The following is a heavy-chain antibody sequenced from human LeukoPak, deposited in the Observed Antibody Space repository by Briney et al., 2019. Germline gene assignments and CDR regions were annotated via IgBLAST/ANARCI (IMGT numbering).Heavy chain of an antibody. J-gene: IGHJ4*02. D-gene: IGHD4-23*01. V-gene: IGHV3-30*18. CDR3: AKGTTVVTPNY. Sequence: GGSLRLSCAASGFTFSSYGMHWVRQAPGKGLEWVAVISYDGSNKYYADSVKGRFTISRDNSKNTLYLQMNSLRAEDTAVYYCAKGTTVVTPNYWGQGTLVTVSS. CDR1: GFTFSSYG. CDR2: ISYDGSNK.